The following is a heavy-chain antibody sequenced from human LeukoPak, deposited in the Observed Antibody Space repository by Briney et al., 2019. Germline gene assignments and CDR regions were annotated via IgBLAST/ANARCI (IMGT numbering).Heavy chain of an antibody. J-gene: IGHJ4*02. CDR1: GFNFRSYW. D-gene: IGHD1-26*01. CDR3: VRDLGGRSGH. V-gene: IGHV3-74*01. CDR2: INSDGSST. Sequence: GGSLRLSCAASGFNFRSYWMHWVRQAPGKGLVWVSRINSDGSSTSYADSVKGRFTISRDNAKNTLFLQMNSLRAEDMAVYYCVRDLGGRSGHWGQGTLVTVSS.